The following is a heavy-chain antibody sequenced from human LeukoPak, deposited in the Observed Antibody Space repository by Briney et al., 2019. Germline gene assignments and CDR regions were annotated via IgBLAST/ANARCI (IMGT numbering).Heavy chain of an antibody. Sequence: PRGSLRLSCAASGFTFSSYAMSWVRQAPGKGLEWVSAISGSGGSTYYADSVKGRFTISRDNSKNTLYLQMNSLRAEDTAVYYCAKGTGVAVAGHLEGDAFDIWGQGTMVTVSS. CDR3: AKGTGVAVAGHLEGDAFDI. CDR1: GFTFSSYA. V-gene: IGHV3-23*01. CDR2: ISGSGGST. D-gene: IGHD6-19*01. J-gene: IGHJ3*02.